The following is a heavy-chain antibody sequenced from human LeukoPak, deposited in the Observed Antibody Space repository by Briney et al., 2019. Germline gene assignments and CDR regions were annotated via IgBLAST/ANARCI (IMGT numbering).Heavy chain of an antibody. J-gene: IGHJ4*02. D-gene: IGHD6-19*01. Sequence: GASVKVSCKVSGYTLTELSMHWVRQAPGKGLEWMGGFDPEDGETIYAQKFQGRVTMTEDTSTDTAYMELSSLRSEDTAAYYCATFPYYSSGSFDYWGQGTLVTVSS. CDR3: ATFPYYSSGSFDY. CDR1: GYTLTELS. CDR2: FDPEDGET. V-gene: IGHV1-24*01.